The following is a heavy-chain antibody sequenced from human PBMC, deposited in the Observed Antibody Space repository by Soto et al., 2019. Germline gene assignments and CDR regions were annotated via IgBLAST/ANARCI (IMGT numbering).Heavy chain of an antibody. Sequence: PSETLSLTCTVSGGSISSHYWSWVRQAPGKGLEWIGHIYYRGSTSYNPSLRSRSTISVDTSNNQFSLKLNSVTTAGTAVYYCARDGREASGMDVWGQGTKVTVYS. CDR1: GGSISSHY. CDR3: ARDGREASGMDV. CDR2: IYYRGST. V-gene: IGHV4-59*11. J-gene: IGHJ6*02. D-gene: IGHD1-26*01.